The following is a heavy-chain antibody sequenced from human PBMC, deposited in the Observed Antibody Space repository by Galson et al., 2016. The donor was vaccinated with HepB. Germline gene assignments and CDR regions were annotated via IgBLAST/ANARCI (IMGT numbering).Heavy chain of an antibody. Sequence: SLRLSCAASGFTLSHNYMNWVRQAPGKELEWVCIIYSIGTTYYADSVKGRFTISRDDSKNTLYLQLNSLRAEDTAVYFCAILKGMVTTLDLWGQGTLVTVSS. CDR1: GFTLSHNY. CDR3: AILKGMVTTLDL. V-gene: IGHV3-53*01. D-gene: IGHD4-17*01. J-gene: IGHJ5*02. CDR2: IYSIGTT.